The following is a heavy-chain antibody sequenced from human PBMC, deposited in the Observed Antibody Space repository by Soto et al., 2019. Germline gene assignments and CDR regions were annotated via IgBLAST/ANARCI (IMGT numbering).Heavy chain of an antibody. V-gene: IGHV1-18*01. CDR3: GTALGTSGWFDY. CDR2: IRTSNGDT. D-gene: IGHD2-2*01. CDR1: AYTFTIYG. J-gene: IGHJ4*02. Sequence: QVQLVQSGGEVKKPGASVKVSCKASAYTFTIYGITWVRQAPGQGPEWMGWIRTSNGDTKYARNFQGRVTMTTDTSTNTCFMDLRSLTYDDTAVYYCGTALGTSGWFDYWGQGTLVTVSS.